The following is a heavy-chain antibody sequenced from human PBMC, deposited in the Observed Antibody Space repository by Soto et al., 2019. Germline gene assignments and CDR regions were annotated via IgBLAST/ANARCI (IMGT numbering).Heavy chain of an antibody. V-gene: IGHV1-18*01. D-gene: IGHD3-22*01. CDR3: ARDWSGGSGYYRDFDAFDI. CDR1: GYTFTSYG. J-gene: IGHJ3*02. Sequence: QVQLVQSGAEVKKPGASVKVSCKASGYTFTSYGISWVRQSPGQGLAWMGWISAYNGNTNYAQKLQGRVTMTTDTTTSTANMELRSLRSDDTAVYYCARDWSGGSGYYRDFDAFDIWCQGKMVTVSS. CDR2: ISAYNGNT.